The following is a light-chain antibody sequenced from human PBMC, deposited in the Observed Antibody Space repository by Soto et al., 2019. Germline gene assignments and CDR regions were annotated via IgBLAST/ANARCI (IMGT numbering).Light chain of an antibody. Sequence: EIVMTQSPATLYVSAGERATLSCRASQSISSNLAWYQQKAGQAPRLLIYGASTRATGIPARFIGSGSGTEFTLTIHSMTSEDFAVDFCQQYNNWPTFGQGTKVDIK. CDR2: GAS. V-gene: IGKV3-15*01. CDR1: QSISSN. CDR3: QQYNNWPT. J-gene: IGKJ1*01.